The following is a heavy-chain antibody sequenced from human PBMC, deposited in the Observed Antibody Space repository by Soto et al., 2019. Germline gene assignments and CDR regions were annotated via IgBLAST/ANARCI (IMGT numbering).Heavy chain of an antibody. V-gene: IGHV4-30-4*01. J-gene: IGHJ5*02. CDR3: ARVGGNSSWFDP. Sequence: SETLSLTCTVSGGSISSGDYYWSWIRQPPGKGLEWIGYIYYSGSTYYNPSLKSRVTISVDTSKNQFSLKLSSVTAADTAVYYCARVGGNSSWFDPWGQGTLVTVSS. CDR2: IYYSGST. D-gene: IGHD4-4*01. CDR1: GGSISSGDYY.